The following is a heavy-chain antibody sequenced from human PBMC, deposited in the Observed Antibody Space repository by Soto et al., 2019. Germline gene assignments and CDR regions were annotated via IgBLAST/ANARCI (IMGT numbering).Heavy chain of an antibody. J-gene: IGHJ5*02. CDR2: ISGSGGST. V-gene: IGHV3-23*01. CDR3: AKDFAPFYDFWSGYYYGP. Sequence: GGSLRLSCAASGFTFSSYAMSWVRQAPGKGLEWVSAISGSGGSTYYADSVKGRFTISRDNSKNTLHLQMNSLRAEDTAVYYCAKDFAPFYDFWSGYYYGPWGQGTLVTVSS. CDR1: GFTFSSYA. D-gene: IGHD3-3*01.